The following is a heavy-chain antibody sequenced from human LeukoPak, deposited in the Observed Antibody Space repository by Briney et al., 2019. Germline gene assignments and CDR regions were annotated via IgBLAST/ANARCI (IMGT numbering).Heavy chain of an antibody. J-gene: IGHJ4*02. Sequence: AGGSLRLSCAASGFAFSGYWMTWVRQAPGKGLEWVANIKEDGSEINYVDSVKGRFTISRDNAKNSLFLQMNSLRVEDTAVYYCARDRGYSSFDYWGQGTLVTVSS. CDR2: IKEDGSEI. D-gene: IGHD4-23*01. CDR3: ARDRGYSSFDY. V-gene: IGHV3-7*01. CDR1: GFAFSGYW.